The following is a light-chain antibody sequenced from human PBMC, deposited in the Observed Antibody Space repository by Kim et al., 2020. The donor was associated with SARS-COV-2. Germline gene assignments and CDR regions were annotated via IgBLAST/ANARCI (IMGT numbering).Light chain of an antibody. CDR3: QQGGNSPLYS. CDR1: QSVISNY. Sequence: SPGGRTTIPCRTSQSVISNYLAWYQQEPGQAPRHLISGASNRATGMPDRFSGSGSVTDFTLSISKLKPEDFAGYECQQGGNSPLYSFGRGTRLEI. V-gene: IGKV3-20*01. J-gene: IGKJ2*03. CDR2: GAS.